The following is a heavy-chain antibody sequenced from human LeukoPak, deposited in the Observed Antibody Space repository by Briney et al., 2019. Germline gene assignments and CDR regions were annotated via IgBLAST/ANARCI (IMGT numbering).Heavy chain of an antibody. CDR1: GFTFSSHS. CDR2: ISGSGGST. Sequence: PWGALRLSCEASGFTFSSHSMNWVRQAPGKGLEWVSVISGSGGSTYYADSVKGRFTISRDNSKNTLYVLMNSLRAEDTAVYYCAMNAGQWLVPFDHWGQGTLVTVSS. CDR3: AMNAGQWLVPFDH. D-gene: IGHD6-19*01. J-gene: IGHJ4*02. V-gene: IGHV3-23*01.